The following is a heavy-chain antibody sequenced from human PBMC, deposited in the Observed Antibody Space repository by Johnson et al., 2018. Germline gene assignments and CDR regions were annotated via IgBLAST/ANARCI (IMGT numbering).Heavy chain of an antibody. Sequence: QVQLVQSGGGVVQPGRSLRLSCAASGFTFSSYGMYWVRQAPGKGLEWVAVISCDGSNKYYEDSVKGRFPISRDNSKNTLYLQMNSLRAEDTAVYYCAKDTFLAAMVTVIYYYGMDGWGQGTTVTVSS. D-gene: IGHD5-18*01. J-gene: IGHJ6*02. CDR2: ISCDGSNK. CDR1: GFTFSSYG. CDR3: AKDTFLAAMVTVIYYYGMDG. V-gene: IGHV3-30*18.